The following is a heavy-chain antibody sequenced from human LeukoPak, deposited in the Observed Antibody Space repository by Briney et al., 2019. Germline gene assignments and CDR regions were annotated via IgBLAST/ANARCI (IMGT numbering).Heavy chain of an antibody. J-gene: IGHJ4*02. Sequence: PGGSLRLSCAASGFTVSTNYMTWVRQAPGKGLEWVSVIYSDGTTYYAGSVKGRFTISRDNSKNTVYLQMNSLRAEDTAVYYCARGLGYGSGPVDHWGQGTLVTLSS. CDR1: GFTVSTNY. D-gene: IGHD3-10*01. V-gene: IGHV3-53*01. CDR2: IYSDGTT. CDR3: ARGLGYGSGPVDH.